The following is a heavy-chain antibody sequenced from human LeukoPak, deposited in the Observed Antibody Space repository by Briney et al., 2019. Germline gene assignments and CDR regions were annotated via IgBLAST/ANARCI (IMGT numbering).Heavy chain of an antibody. D-gene: IGHD6-19*01. CDR2: ISSSSSYI. Sequence: GGSLRLSCAASGFTFSSYSMNWVRQAPGKGLEWVSSISSSSSYIYYADSVKGRFTISRDNAKNSLYLQMNSLRAEDTAVYYCARTIAVAGTDKPTGYWGQGTLVTVSS. CDR1: GFTFSSYS. CDR3: ARTIAVAGTDKPTGY. V-gene: IGHV3-21*01. J-gene: IGHJ4*02.